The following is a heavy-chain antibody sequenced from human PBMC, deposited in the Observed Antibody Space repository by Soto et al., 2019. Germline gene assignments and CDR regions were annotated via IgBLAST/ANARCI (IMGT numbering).Heavy chain of an antibody. V-gene: IGHV4-59*01. J-gene: IGHJ6*02. CDR2: IYYSGIT. CDR3: ARDLRYCSSTRCSYYSGMYV. CDR1: GGSISSYY. Sequence: SETLSLTCTVSGGSISSYYWSWIRQPPGKGLEWIGYIYYSGITNYNPSLKSRVTISVDTSKNQFSLKLSSVTAADTAVYYCARDLRYCSSTRCSYYSGMYVWGQGTTVTVPS. D-gene: IGHD2-2*01.